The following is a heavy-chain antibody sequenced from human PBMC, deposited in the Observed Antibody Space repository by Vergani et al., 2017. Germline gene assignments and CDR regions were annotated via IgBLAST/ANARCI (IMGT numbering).Heavy chain of an antibody. CDR2: IKSKTDGGTT. CDR1: GFTFSNAW. D-gene: IGHD4-17*01. Sequence: EVQLVESGGGLVQPGGSLRLSCAASGFTFSNAWMSWVRQAPGKGLEWVGRIKSKTDGGTTDYAAPVKGRFTISRDDSKNTLYLQMNSLKTEDTAVYYCAREGAGLYDYGDYVGEFDYWGQGTLVTVSS. CDR3: AREGAGLYDYGDYVGEFDY. V-gene: IGHV3-15*01. J-gene: IGHJ4*02.